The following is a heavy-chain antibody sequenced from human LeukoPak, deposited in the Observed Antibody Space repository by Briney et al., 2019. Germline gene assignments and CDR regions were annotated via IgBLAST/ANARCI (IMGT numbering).Heavy chain of an antibody. Sequence: ASVKVSCKASGYTFTGYYMHWVRQAPGQGLEWMGWINPNSGGTNYAQKFQGRVTMTRDTSIGTAYMELSRLRSDDTAVYYCAREYGLDSSGYYYGITDYWGQGTLVTVSS. CDR2: INPNSGGT. CDR3: AREYGLDSSGYYYGITDY. J-gene: IGHJ4*02. V-gene: IGHV1-2*02. CDR1: GYTFTGYY. D-gene: IGHD3-22*01.